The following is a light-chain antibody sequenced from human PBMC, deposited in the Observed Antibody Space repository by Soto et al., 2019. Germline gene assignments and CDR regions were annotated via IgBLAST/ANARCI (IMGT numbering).Light chain of an antibody. CDR2: AAS. V-gene: IGKV1-16*01. CDR3: HQYNSYWT. J-gene: IGKJ1*01. Sequence: DIQMTQSPSSLSASIGDRVTIPCRASQGISSYLAWYQQKPGKAPKLLIYAASTLQSGVPSRFSGSGSGTEFTLSISSLQPDDFATYYCHQYNSYWTFGQGTKVDIK. CDR1: QGISSY.